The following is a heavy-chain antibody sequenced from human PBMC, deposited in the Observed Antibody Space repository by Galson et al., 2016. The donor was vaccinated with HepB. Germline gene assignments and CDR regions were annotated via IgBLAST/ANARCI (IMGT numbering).Heavy chain of an antibody. CDR2: IWYHGDNT. CDR3: VRARPNDYYDSRDAFDL. V-gene: IGHV3-33*01. J-gene: IGHJ3*01. Sequence: SLRLSCAASRFIFSRSGMHWVRQAPGKGLEWVAVIWYHGDNTYYADSVKGRFTISRDNSKNTLFLQMNDLRAEDTAIYYCVRARPNDYYDSRDAFDLWGQGTTVTVSS. D-gene: IGHD3-22*01. CDR1: RFIFSRSG.